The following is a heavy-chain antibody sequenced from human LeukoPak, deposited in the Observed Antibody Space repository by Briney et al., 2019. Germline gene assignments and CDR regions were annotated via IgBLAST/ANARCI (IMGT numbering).Heavy chain of an antibody. CDR3: AREQSSGCYRVGAFDI. Sequence: GASVKVSCKASGGTFSSYAISWVRQAPGQGLEWMGGIIPIFGTANYAQKFQGRVTITTDESTSTAYMELSSLRSEDTAVYYCAREQSSGCYRVGAFDIWGQGTMVTVSS. V-gene: IGHV1-69*05. CDR2: IIPIFGTA. J-gene: IGHJ3*02. CDR1: GGTFSSYA. D-gene: IGHD3-22*01.